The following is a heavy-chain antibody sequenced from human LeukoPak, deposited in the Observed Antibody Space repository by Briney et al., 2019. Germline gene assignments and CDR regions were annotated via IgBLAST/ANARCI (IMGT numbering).Heavy chain of an antibody. CDR1: GFTFSSYG. J-gene: IGHJ4*02. D-gene: IGHD6-13*01. Sequence: GGSLRLSCAASGFTFSSYGVSWVRQAPGKGLEWVSSISSNSRYTYYADSVKGRFTISRDNAKSSLYLQMNSLRADDTAVYYCARVAEAAAFDYWGQGTLVTVSS. CDR3: ARVAEAAAFDY. V-gene: IGHV3-21*01. CDR2: ISSNSRYT.